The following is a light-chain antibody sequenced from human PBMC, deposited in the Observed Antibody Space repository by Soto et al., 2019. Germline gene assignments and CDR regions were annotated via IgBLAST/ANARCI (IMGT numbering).Light chain of an antibody. J-gene: IGKJ4*01. Sequence: DIVMTQSPLSLPVTPGEPASFSCRSSQSLLDSNGNNYLDWYLQKPGQSPQLLIYLGSHRASGVPDRFSCSGSGTDFTRKISRVEADDVGVYYCTPALQTPFTFGGGTKVEIK. CDR3: TPALQTPFT. V-gene: IGKV2-28*01. CDR2: LGS. CDR1: QSLLDSNGNNY.